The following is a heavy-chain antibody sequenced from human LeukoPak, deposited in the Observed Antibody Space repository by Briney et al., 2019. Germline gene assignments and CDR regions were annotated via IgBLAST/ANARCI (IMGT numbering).Heavy chain of an antibody. Sequence: GGSLRLSCAASGFTFSSYEMNWVRQAPGKGLEWVSYISSSGSTIYYADSVKGRFTISRDNAKDSLYLQMNSLRAEDTAVYYCAREGFAGYSSSWYDYWGQGTLVTVSS. D-gene: IGHD6-13*01. CDR1: GFTFSSYE. CDR2: ISSSGSTI. V-gene: IGHV3-48*03. CDR3: AREGFAGYSSSWYDY. J-gene: IGHJ4*02.